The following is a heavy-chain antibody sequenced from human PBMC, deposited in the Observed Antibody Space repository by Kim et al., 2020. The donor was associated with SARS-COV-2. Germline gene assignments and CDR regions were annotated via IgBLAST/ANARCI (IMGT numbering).Heavy chain of an antibody. CDR1: GFTFSSYG. Sequence: GGSLRLSCAASGFTFSSYGMHWVRQAPGKGLEWVAVIWYDGSNKYYADSVKGRFTISRDNSKNTLYLQMNSLRAEDTAVYYCARDCRYCSGGSCSHTFDYWGQGTLVTVSS. J-gene: IGHJ4*02. V-gene: IGHV3-33*01. CDR3: ARDCRYCSGGSCSHTFDY. CDR2: IWYDGSNK. D-gene: IGHD2-15*01.